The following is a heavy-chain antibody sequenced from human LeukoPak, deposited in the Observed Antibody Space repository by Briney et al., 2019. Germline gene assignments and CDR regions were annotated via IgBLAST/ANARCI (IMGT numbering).Heavy chain of an antibody. D-gene: IGHD2-21*01. CDR3: ARDGGVK. Sequence: GGSLRLSCAASGFTFSSYGMHWVRQAPGKGLEWVAVIWYDGSNKYYADSVKGRFTISRDNTKNTLYLQMNSHRAEDTGVYYCARDGGVKWGEGTLGTVSS. V-gene: IGHV3-33*01. CDR2: IWYDGSNK. J-gene: IGHJ4*02. CDR1: GFTFSSYG.